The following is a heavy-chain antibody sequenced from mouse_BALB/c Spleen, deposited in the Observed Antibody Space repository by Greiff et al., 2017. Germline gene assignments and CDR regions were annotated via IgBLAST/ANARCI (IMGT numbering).Heavy chain of an antibody. CDR1: GFTFSSYA. CDR3: ARGGDGYSSWFAY. D-gene: IGHD2-3*01. J-gene: IGHJ3*01. Sequence: EVQLVESGGGLVKPGGSLKLSCAASGFTFSSYAMSWVRQTPEKRLEWVASISSGGSTYYPDSVKGRFTISRDNARNILYLQMSSLRSEDTAMYYCARGGDGYSSWFAYWGQGTLVTVSA. CDR2: ISSGGST. V-gene: IGHV5-6-5*01.